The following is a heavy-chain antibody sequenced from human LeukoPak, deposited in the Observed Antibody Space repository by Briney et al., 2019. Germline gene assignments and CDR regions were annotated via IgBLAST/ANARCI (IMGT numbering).Heavy chain of an antibody. D-gene: IGHD6-19*01. CDR2: INAGNGDT. Sequence: ASVKVSCKASGYTFTTYGISWARQALGQSLEWMGWINAGNGDTKYSQKFQDRVIFTRDTSASTAYMELSSLISEDTAVYYCARGAVDGNWGFDYWGQGTLVTVSS. V-gene: IGHV1-3*01. J-gene: IGHJ4*02. CDR1: GYTFTTYG. CDR3: ARGAVDGNWGFDY.